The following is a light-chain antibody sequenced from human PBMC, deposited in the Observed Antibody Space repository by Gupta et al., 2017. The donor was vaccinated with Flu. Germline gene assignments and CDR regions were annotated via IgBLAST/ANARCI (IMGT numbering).Light chain of an antibody. Sequence: SYLLTQPPSVSVAPGQTARIPCGGNNIGSKSVHWYQQKPGQAPVLVVYDDRDRPSGIPERFSGSNSRHTATLTISRVEAGDEADYFCQVWDSSSDHMIFGGGTQLTVL. CDR1: NIGSKS. J-gene: IGLJ2*01. CDR3: QVWDSSSDHMI. V-gene: IGLV3-21*02. CDR2: DDR.